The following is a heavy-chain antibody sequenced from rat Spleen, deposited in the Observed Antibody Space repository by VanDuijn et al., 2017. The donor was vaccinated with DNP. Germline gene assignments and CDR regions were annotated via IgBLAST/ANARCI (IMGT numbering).Heavy chain of an antibody. V-gene: IGHV3-3*01. Sequence: EVQLQESGPGLVKPSQSLSLTCSVTGYSISSSYRWNWIRKFPGNKLEWMGYINSAGSTHYNPSLKSRISITRDTSKNQFFLHVNSVTPEDTATYYCARMHCGCDKWGQGVMVTVSS. CDR2: INSAGST. J-gene: IGHJ2*01. CDR1: GYSISSSYR. CDR3: ARMHCGCDK. D-gene: IGHD1-4*01.